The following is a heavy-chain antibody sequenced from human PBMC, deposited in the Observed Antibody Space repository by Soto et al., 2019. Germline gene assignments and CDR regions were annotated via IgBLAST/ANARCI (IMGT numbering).Heavy chain of an antibody. D-gene: IGHD4-17*01. CDR1: GGSISSYY. V-gene: IGHV4-59*01. J-gene: IGHJ6*02. Sequence: SETLSLTCTVSGGSISSYYWSWIRQPPGKGLEWIGYIYYSGSTNYNPSLKSRVTISVDTSKNQFSLKLRSVTAADTAVYYCARLTTPTPYYFYYGIDVWGQGTTVTVSS. CDR2: IYYSGST. CDR3: ARLTTPTPYYFYYGIDV.